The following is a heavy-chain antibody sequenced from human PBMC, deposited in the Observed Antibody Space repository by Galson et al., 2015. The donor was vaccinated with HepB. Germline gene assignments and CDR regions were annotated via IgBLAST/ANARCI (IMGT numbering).Heavy chain of an antibody. CDR2: ISSSSSYI. Sequence: SLRLSCAASGFTFSSYSMNWVRQAPGKGLEWVSSISSSSSYIYYADSVKGRFTISRDNAKNSLYLQMNSLRAEDTAVYYCARAPYYDYVWGSYRCNYFDYWGQGTLVTVSS. J-gene: IGHJ4*02. CDR3: ARAPYYDYVWGSYRCNYFDY. CDR1: GFTFSSYS. D-gene: IGHD3-16*02. V-gene: IGHV3-21*01.